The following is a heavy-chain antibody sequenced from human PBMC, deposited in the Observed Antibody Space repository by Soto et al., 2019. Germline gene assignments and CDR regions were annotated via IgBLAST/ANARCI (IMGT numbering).Heavy chain of an antibody. D-gene: IGHD6-19*01. CDR3: TREQSDDNYFDP. CDR1: GAALSSGVYF. V-gene: IGHV4-61*08. J-gene: IGHJ5*02. Sequence: TLSLTFTFSGAALSSGVYFYTCVLQPPGKGLEWLGYIYYSGGTNYNPSLKSRVTISLDKSKSQFSLRLISVTAADTAVYYCTREQSDDNYFDPWGQGTLVTVSS. CDR2: IYYSGGT.